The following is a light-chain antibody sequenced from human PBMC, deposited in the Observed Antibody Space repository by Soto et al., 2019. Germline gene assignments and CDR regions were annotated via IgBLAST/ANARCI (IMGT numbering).Light chain of an antibody. V-gene: IGKV3-20*01. CDR2: GAS. J-gene: IGKJ2*01. Sequence: EIVLTQSPGTLSLSPGERATLSCRASQSVGFNYLAWYQQKPGQAPRLLIYGASSRATGIPDRFSGSGSGTDFTLTISRLEPEDFAVYYCQQFDSSHSYTFGQGTKLEIK. CDR1: QSVGFNY. CDR3: QQFDSSHSYT.